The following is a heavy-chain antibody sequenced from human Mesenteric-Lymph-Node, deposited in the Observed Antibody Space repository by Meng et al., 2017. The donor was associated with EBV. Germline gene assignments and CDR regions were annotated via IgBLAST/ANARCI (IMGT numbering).Heavy chain of an antibody. D-gene: IGHD3-22*01. CDR1: GSYLSIGLW. CDR3: AMAMTVGVFYFDY. Sequence: QLQDSAPDSETASETLSLSCTISGSYLSIGLWWKWVRQTPGKGLEWIGEIDPYGAANYNPSLKSRVTMSVHKSKNQFSLTVTSVTAADTGVYFCAMAMTVGVFYFDYWGQGSLVTVSS. J-gene: IGHJ4*02. CDR2: IDPYGAA. V-gene: IGHV4-4*02.